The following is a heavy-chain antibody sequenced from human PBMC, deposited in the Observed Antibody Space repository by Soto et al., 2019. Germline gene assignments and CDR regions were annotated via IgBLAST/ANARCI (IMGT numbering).Heavy chain of an antibody. CDR2: ISSSSSYI. V-gene: IGHV3-21*01. D-gene: IGHD6-13*01. Sequence: PGGSLRLACAASGFTFSSYSMNWVRQAPGKGLEWVSSISSSSSYIYYADSVKGRFTISRDNAKNSLYLQMNSLRAEDTAVYYCARGGLFGIIAAALFDYWGQGTLVTVSS. J-gene: IGHJ4*02. CDR3: ARGGLFGIIAAALFDY. CDR1: GFTFSSYS.